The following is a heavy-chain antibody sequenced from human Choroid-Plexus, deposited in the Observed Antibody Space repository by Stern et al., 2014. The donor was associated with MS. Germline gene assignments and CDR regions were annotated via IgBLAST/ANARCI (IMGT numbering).Heavy chain of an antibody. CDR2: ISYDGSK. CDR3: AKDRQYLPFFFDF. Sequence: VQLVESGGGVVQPGRPLRLSCAAYGFSFSSFGMHWVRQAPGKGLEWVALISYDGSKDYADSVKGRFAISRDNSKNTLYLQMNSLRAEDTAVYYCAKDRQYLPFFFDFWGQGSLVTVSS. V-gene: IGHV3-30*18. J-gene: IGHJ4*02. D-gene: IGHD2/OR15-2a*01. CDR1: GFSFSSFG.